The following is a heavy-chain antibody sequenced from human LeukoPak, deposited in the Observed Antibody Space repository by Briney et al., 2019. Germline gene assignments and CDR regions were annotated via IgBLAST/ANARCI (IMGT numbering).Heavy chain of an antibody. Sequence: GGSLRLSCAASGFTFSSYAMSWVRQAPGKGLEWVSAISGSGGSTYYADSVKGRFTISRDNSKNTLYLQMNSLRAEDTAVYYCAKDGGDCRGGSCYAEVDYWGQGTLVTVSS. CDR1: GFTFSSYA. V-gene: IGHV3-23*01. CDR2: ISGSGGST. D-gene: IGHD2-15*01. CDR3: AKDGGDCRGGSCYAEVDY. J-gene: IGHJ4*02.